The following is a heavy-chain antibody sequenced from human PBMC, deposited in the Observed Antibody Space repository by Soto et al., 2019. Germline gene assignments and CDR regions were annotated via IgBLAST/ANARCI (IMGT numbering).Heavy chain of an antibody. D-gene: IGHD3-3*01. CDR1: GGSISSYY. J-gene: IGHJ6*02. Sequence: SETLSLTCTVSGGSISSYYWSWIRQPAGKGLEWIGRIYTSGSTNYNPSLKSRVTMSLDTSKTQFSLRLTSVTAADTAVYYCEGWSGYYNIDIWGQGTTVTVSS. CDR3: EGWSGYYNIDI. CDR2: IYTSGST. V-gene: IGHV4-4*07.